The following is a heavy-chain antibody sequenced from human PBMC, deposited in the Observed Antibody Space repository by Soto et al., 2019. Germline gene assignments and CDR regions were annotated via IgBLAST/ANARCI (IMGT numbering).Heavy chain of an antibody. CDR1: GFTSSSYG. Sequence: HPGGSLRLSCAASGFTSSSYGMHWVRQAPGKGLEWVAVIWYDGSNKYYADSVKGRFTISRDNSKNTLYLQMNSLRAEDTAVYYCARQWDYVAYYFDYWGQGTLVTVSS. CDR2: IWYDGSNK. J-gene: IGHJ4*02. D-gene: IGHD4-17*01. CDR3: ARQWDYVAYYFDY. V-gene: IGHV3-33*01.